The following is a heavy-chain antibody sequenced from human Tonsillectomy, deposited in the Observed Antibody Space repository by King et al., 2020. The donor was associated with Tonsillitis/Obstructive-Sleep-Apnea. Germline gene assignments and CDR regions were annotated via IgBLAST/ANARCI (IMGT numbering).Heavy chain of an antibody. Sequence: QLVQSGAEVKKPGASVKVSCKASGYTFTDYYMHWVRQSPGQGLEWMGRIIPNTGGTNSVQKFQGRVTLTRDTSISTVDMELTRLTSDDTAVYYCEREYNGYDSYFDYWGQGTLVTVSS. CDR1: GYTFTDYY. CDR2: IIPNTGGT. J-gene: IGHJ4*02. D-gene: IGHD5-12*01. V-gene: IGHV1-2*06. CDR3: EREYNGYDSYFDY.